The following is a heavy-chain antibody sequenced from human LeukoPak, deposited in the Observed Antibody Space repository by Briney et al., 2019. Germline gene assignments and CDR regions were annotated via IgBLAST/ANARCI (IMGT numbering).Heavy chain of an antibody. CDR1: GYSFTSYC. D-gene: IGHD3-10*01. CDR3: ARLRGIYYGSVFDP. CDR2: NYPGDSDT. Sequence: GESPKTFCESCGYSFTSYCIGWVRQMPGEGLGWGGINYPGDSDTRYSPSLEGQVTISADKSISTAYMQWSSPKASDTAMCDCARLRGIYYGSVFDPWGQGTLVTVSS. V-gene: IGHV5-51*01. J-gene: IGHJ5*02.